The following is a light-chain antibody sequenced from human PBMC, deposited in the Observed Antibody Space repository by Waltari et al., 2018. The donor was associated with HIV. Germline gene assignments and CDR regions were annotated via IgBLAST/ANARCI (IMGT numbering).Light chain of an antibody. V-gene: IGKV3-15*01. CDR3: QQYNGWPRT. CDR1: KNVITN. J-gene: IGKJ1*01. Sequence: EIVMTQSPATLSVSPGERVTLSCRASKNVITNLAWYQQKPGQAPSLLIYGASTRARGIPARFTGGGSGSDFTLTINSLQSEDCGLYYCQQYNGWPRTFGQGTKV. CDR2: GAS.